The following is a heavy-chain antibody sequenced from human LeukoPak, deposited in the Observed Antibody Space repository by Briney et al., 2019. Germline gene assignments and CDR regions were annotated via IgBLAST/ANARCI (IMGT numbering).Heavy chain of an antibody. V-gene: IGHV4-38-2*02. CDR3: ASASGNIVVVPVAVWYFDL. D-gene: IGHD2-2*01. CDR1: GYSISSGYH. CDR2: IYHSGST. J-gene: IGHJ2*01. Sequence: SETLSLTCTVSGYSISSGYHWGWIRQPPGKGLEWIGSIYHSGSTYYNPSLKSRVTISVDTSKNQFSLKLRSVTAADTAVYYCASASGNIVVVPVAVWYFDLWGRGTLVTVSS.